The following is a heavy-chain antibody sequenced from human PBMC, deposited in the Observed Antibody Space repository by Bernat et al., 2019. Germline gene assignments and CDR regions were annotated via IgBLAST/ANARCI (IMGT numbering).Heavy chain of an antibody. V-gene: IGHV3-30*01. CDR3: PYSSSYGYFDY. CDR2: ISYDGSNK. D-gene: IGHD6-13*01. Sequence: QVQLVESGGGVAQPGRSLRLSCAASGFTFSSYAMHWVRQAPGKGLEWVAVISYDGSNKYYADSVKGRFTISRDNSKNTLYLQMNSLRAEDTAVYYCPYSSSYGYFDYWGQGTLVTVSS. CDR1: GFTFSSYA. J-gene: IGHJ4*02.